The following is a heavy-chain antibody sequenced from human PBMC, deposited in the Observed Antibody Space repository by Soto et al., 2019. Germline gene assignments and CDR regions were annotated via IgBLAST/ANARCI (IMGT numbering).Heavy chain of an antibody. CDR3: ARLEGLATISYYFAC. CDR1: GDSINSDKYY. CDR2: IYYRGNT. V-gene: IGHV4-39*01. Sequence: QLQESGPGLVKPSETLSLTCSVSGDSINSDKYYWGWIRQPPGKGLEWIGSIYYRGNTYYNPSLQTRVTISLDKSKSQFSLRLNSVTAADSAVYFCARLEGLATISYYFACWGQGAQVTVSS. D-gene: IGHD5-12*01. J-gene: IGHJ4*02.